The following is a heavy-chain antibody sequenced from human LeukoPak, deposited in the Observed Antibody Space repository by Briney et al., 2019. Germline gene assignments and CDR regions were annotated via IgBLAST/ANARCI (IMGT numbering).Heavy chain of an antibody. J-gene: IGHJ4*02. Sequence: GESLKISCKTSGYSFNNYWIGWVRQMPGKGLEWVGIIYPVDSDAKYSPSFQGQVTILVAKSIDTAYLQWSSLKASDTALYYCARHGGGFDYWGQGTLVTVSS. V-gene: IGHV5-51*01. CDR1: GYSFNNYW. CDR2: IYPVDSDA. D-gene: IGHD3-16*01. CDR3: ARHGGGFDY.